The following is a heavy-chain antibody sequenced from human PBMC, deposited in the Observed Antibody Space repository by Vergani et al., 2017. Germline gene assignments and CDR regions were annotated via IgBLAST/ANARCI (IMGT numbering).Heavy chain of an antibody. V-gene: IGHV3-23*01. D-gene: IGHD5-12*01. CDR2: ISGSGGST. CDR1: GFTFNHYA. CDR3: AKANPRNSGYDYLYYYHAFDV. Sequence: EVQLLESGGDLVQPGGSLRLSCAASGFTFNHYAMNWVRQAPGKGLEWVSGISGSGGSTYYAGSVKGRFTISSDSSKNTLYLQMNSLSAGDTAVYYCAKANPRNSGYDYLYYYHAFDVWGQGTTVTVSS. J-gene: IGHJ6*02.